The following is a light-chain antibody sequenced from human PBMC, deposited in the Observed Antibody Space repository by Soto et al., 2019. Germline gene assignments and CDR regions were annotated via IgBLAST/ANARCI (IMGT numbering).Light chain of an antibody. CDR3: QQSYTTVYT. V-gene: IGKV1-39*01. CDR2: DAS. CDR1: QTIGAN. Sequence: DIQMTQSPSSLSAAVGDRVTSPFRASQTIGANLNWYRQKLGKAPTLLIYDASTLQSGVPSRFSGRGSGTDFALTITSLQPDDSATYYCQQSYTTVYTFGQGTKVDIK. J-gene: IGKJ2*01.